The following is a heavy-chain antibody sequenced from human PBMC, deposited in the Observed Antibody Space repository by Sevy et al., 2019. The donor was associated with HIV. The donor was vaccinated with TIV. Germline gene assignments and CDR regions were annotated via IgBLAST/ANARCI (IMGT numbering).Heavy chain of an antibody. V-gene: IGHV1-8*02. CDR1: GFNFASYD. J-gene: IGHJ6*02. Sequence: ASVKVSCKASGFNFASYDIYWVRQATGQGLEWLGWMNTNTGNTGLAQKLQGRVTMTKYTSITTAYMELANLRSEDTAMYYRVRVPGWNLRYGMDVWGQGTAVTVSS. CDR2: MNTNTGNT. D-gene: IGHD1-1*01. CDR3: VRVPGWNLRYGMDV.